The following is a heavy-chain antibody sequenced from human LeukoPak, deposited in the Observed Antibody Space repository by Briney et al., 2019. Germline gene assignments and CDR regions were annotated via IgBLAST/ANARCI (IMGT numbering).Heavy chain of an antibody. J-gene: IGHJ4*02. CDR1: GFTFSAYS. D-gene: IGHD3-22*01. Sequence: GGSLRLSCAVSGFTFSAYSMNWVRQAPGKGLEWISSISDDSSHIYYADSVKGRFAISKDNAKNSVYLQMNSLRAEDTAVYYCARNNYYDSSGYDYRGQGTLVTVSS. CDR2: ISDDSSHI. V-gene: IGHV3-21*01. CDR3: ARNNYYDSSGYDY.